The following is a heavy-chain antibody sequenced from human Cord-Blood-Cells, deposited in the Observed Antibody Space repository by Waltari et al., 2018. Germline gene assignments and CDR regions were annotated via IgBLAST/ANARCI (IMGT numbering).Heavy chain of an antibody. D-gene: IGHD6-19*01. CDR3: ARAIGSSGWYFDY. CDR1: GGSFSGYY. V-gene: IGHV4-34*01. Sequence: QVQLQQWGAGLLKPSETLSLTCAVYGGSFSGYYWSWIRQPPGKGLEWIGEINHSGSTNYHRSLESRVTISVATSKNQFSLKLSSVTAADTAVYYCARAIGSSGWYFDYWGQGTLVTVSS. J-gene: IGHJ4*02. CDR2: INHSGST.